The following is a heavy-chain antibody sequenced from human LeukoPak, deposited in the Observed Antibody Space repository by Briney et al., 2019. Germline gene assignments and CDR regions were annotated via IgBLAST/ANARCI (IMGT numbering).Heavy chain of an antibody. V-gene: IGHV3-49*03. CDR3: TRAYGDYGGDFDY. CDR2: IRSKAYGGTT. CDR1: GFTFGDYA. D-gene: IGHD4-17*01. J-gene: IGHJ4*02. Sequence: GGSLRLSCTASGFTFGDYAMSWFRQAPGEGLEWVGFIRSKAYGGTTEYAASVKGRLTISRDDSKSIAYLQMNSLKTEDTAVYYCTRAYGDYGGDFDYWGQGTLVTVSS.